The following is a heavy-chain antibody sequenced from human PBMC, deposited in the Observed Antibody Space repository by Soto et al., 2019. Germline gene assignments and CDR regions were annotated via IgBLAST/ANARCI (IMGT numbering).Heavy chain of an antibody. CDR2: VYPGDSDT. CDR1: GYSFSNYW. J-gene: IGHJ4*02. V-gene: IGHV5-51*01. Sequence: PGESLKISCKGSGYSFSNYWIGWVRQMPGKGLGWMGIVYPGDSDTRYSPSFQGQVTISADKSINTAYLQWSSLKASDTAMYYCAKLASGGKPIDYWGQGTLVTVSS. D-gene: IGHD2-15*01. CDR3: AKLASGGKPIDY.